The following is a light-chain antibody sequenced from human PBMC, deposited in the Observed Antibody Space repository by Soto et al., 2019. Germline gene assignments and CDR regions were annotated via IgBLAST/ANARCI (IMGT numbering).Light chain of an antibody. J-gene: IGKJ1*01. Sequence: DIQMTQSPSTLSASVGDRVTITCRASQSTSTWLAWYQQRPVKTPKLLISEASKLESGVPSRFSGSGSGTEFTLTISSLQPADFATYYCQQYITYPYAFGQGTKVEIK. V-gene: IGKV1-5*03. CDR3: QQYITYPYA. CDR2: EAS. CDR1: QSTSTW.